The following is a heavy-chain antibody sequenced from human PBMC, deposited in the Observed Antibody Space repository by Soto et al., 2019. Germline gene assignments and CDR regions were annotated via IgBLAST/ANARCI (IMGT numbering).Heavy chain of an antibody. J-gene: IGHJ2*01. D-gene: IGHD1-1*01. V-gene: IGHV4-34*01. CDR1: GGSFSGYY. CDR2: INHSGST. CDR3: ARDTMGTILPWYFDL. Sequence: QVQLQQWGAGLLKPSETLSLTCAVYGGSFSGYYWSWIRQPPGKGLEWIGEINHSGSTNYNPSLKSRLTISVDTSKNQFSLKLSSVTAADTAVYYCARDTMGTILPWYFDLWGRGTLVTVSS.